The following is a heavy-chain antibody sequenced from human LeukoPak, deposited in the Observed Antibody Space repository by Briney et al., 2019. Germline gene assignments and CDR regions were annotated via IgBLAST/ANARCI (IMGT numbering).Heavy chain of an antibody. J-gene: IGHJ6*02. V-gene: IGHV3-23*01. CDR2: ISGSGGST. Sequence: PGGSLRLSCAASGFTFSGYARSWVRQAPGKGLEWVSAISGSGGSTYYADSVKGRFTISRDNSTNTLYLQMNSLRAEDTAVYYCAKDRPSSGYHYFYYYYGMDVWGQGTTVTVSS. CDR1: GFTFSGYA. CDR3: AKDRPSSGYHYFYYYYGMDV. D-gene: IGHD3-22*01.